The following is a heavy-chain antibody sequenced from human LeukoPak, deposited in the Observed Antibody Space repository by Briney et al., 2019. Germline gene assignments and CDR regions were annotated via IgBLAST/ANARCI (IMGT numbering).Heavy chain of an antibody. D-gene: IGHD2-15*01. Sequence: SETLSLTCTVSGGSISTYYWSWIRQPPGKGLEWIGYIYYGVTPNYNPSLKSRVTISVDTSKIQFSLKLNSVTAADTAVYYCARMVIRAYCSGGGCYEHAFDIWGQGTVASVSS. CDR1: GGSISTYY. CDR2: IYYGVTP. CDR3: ARMVIRAYCSGGGCYEHAFDI. J-gene: IGHJ3*02. V-gene: IGHV4-59*08.